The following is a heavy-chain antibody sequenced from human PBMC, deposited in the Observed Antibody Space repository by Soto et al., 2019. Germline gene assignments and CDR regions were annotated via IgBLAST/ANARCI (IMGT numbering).Heavy chain of an antibody. CDR3: ARRYGNKWEFWGVAAFDI. J-gene: IGHJ3*02. Sequence: PSETLSLTCTVSGGSISSSSYYWGWIRQPPGKGLEWIGSIYYSGSTYYNPSLKSRVTISVDTSKNQFSLKLSSVTAADTAVYYCARRYGNKWEFWGVAAFDIGGQGKMVTVSS. CDR1: GGSISSSSYY. V-gene: IGHV4-39*01. CDR2: IYYSGST. D-gene: IGHD1-26*01.